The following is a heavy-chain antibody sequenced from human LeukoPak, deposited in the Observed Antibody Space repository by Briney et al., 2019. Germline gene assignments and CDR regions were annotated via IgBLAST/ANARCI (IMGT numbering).Heavy chain of an antibody. CDR1: GFTFSSYG. Sequence: GRSLRLSCAASGFTFSSYGMHWVRQAPGKGLVWVSRINSDGSTTSSADSVKGRFTISRDNAKNTLYLQMNSLRAEDTAVYYCAREMDGSMVTGYYYYGMDVWGQGTTVTVSS. D-gene: IGHD5-18*01. CDR2: INSDGSTT. CDR3: AREMDGSMVTGYYYYGMDV. J-gene: IGHJ6*02. V-gene: IGHV3-74*01.